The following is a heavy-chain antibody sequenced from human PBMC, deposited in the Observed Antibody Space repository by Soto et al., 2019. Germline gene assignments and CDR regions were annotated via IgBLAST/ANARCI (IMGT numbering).Heavy chain of an antibody. J-gene: IGHJ4*02. Sequence: EVQLVESGGGLVQPGGSLRLSCAASGFTFSDHYMDWVRQAPGKGLEWVGRSKNKADSYTTEYAASVKGRFTISRDGSKTVLFLQMNCLKTEATAVYYCTVGGSGNDGGAAWGQGALVTVSS. D-gene: IGHD3-10*01. CDR3: TVGGSGNDGGAA. CDR2: SKNKADSYTT. V-gene: IGHV3-72*01. CDR1: GFTFSDHY.